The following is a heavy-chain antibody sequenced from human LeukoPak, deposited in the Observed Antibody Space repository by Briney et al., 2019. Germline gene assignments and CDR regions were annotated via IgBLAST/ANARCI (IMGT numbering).Heavy chain of an antibody. D-gene: IGHD2-15*01. CDR1: GGSISSSSYY. CDR3: ARASNEGEVVVVPATYWFAP. V-gene: IGHV4-39*07. CDR2: IYYNGST. Sequence: PSETLSLTCTVSGGSISSSSYYWGWIRQPPGKGLEWIGSIYYNGSTYYNPSLKSRVTISVDTSKNQFSLKLSSVTAADTAVYYCARASNEGEVVVVPATYWFAPWGQGILVSVSS. J-gene: IGHJ5*02.